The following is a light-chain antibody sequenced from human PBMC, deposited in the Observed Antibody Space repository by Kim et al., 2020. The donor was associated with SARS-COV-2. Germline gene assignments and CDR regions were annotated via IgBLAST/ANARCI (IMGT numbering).Light chain of an antibody. CDR2: TDD. CDR3: ATWDDSLDVWM. Sequence: GQMVTMSCSGSSSNIGSNTVNWYQQFPGTAPQLLIDTDDRRPSGVSDRVSCSKSGTSASLAISALRSEDEADYYCATWDDSLDVWMFGGGTQLTVL. J-gene: IGLJ3*02. V-gene: IGLV1-44*01. CDR1: SSNIGSNT.